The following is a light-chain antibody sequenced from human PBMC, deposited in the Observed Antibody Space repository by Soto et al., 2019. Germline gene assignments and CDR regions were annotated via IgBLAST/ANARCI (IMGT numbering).Light chain of an antibody. J-gene: IGKJ1*01. CDR3: QQYKKSPVT. CDR2: AAS. Sequence: IVLTQSPGTLSLSPGERATLSCRASQSVSSNQVAWYQQKPGQAPRLLISAASIRAAGIPDRFSGSGSGTDFPLTVSRLEPEDFAVYYCQQYKKSPVTFGQGTKVEIK. V-gene: IGKV3-20*01. CDR1: QSVSSNQ.